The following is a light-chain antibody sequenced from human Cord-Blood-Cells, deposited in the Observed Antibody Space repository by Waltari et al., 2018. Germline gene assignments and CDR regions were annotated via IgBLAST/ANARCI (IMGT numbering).Light chain of an antibody. CDR2: DVS. J-gene: IGLJ2*01. CDR3: CSYAGSYTLV. Sequence: QSALTQPRSVSGSPGQSVTISCTGTSSDVGGYNSVSWYQQHPGHAPKLMLYDVSKRPSGVPDRFSGSKSGNPASLTISGLQAEDEADYYCCSYAGSYTLVFGGGTKLTVL. CDR1: SSDVGGYNS. V-gene: IGLV2-11*01.